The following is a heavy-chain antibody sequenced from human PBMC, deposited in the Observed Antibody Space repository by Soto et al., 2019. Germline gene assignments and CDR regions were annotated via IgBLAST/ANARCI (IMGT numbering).Heavy chain of an antibody. D-gene: IGHD6-19*01. CDR2: INDSGST. CDR3: VSHRNYIVVSGSYFDY. CDR1: GGSVRGYY. V-gene: IGHV4-34*01. J-gene: IGHJ4*02. Sequence: PSETLSLTCAVYGGSVRGYYWSWTRQPPGKGLEWIGEINDSGSTKYNPSLKSRVTISVDTSKNQFSLKLTSMTAADTAVYFCVSHRNYIVVSGSYFDYWSQGTLVTVSS.